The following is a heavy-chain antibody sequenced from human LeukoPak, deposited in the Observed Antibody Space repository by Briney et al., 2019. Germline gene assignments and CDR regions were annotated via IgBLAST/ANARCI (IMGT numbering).Heavy chain of an antibody. CDR2: ISSTSKYI. D-gene: IGHD2-15*01. CDR3: ATGGYCSGGSCYSQLFNWFDP. V-gene: IGHV3-21*01. J-gene: IGHJ5*02. Sequence: PGGSLRLSCAASGFTFSDYSMNWVRQAPGKGLEWVSSISSTSKYIYYGDSVKGRFTISRDNAKNSLYLQMNSLRAEDTAVYYCATGGYCSGGSCYSQLFNWFDPWGQGTLVTVSS. CDR1: GFTFSDYS.